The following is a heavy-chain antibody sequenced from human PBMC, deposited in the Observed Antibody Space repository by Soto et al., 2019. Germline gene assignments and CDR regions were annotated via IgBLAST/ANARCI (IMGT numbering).Heavy chain of an antibody. CDR3: ARIKLVEWFFINVDVYNMDV. CDR2: ISSDSRTI. Sequence: VGSLRLSCVASGVSLSDYAVSWVRQAPGKGLEWVSFISSDSRTIYYADSVEGRFTVSRDNARNSVSLQMDSLRDEDAAVYYCARIKLVEWFFINVDVYNMDVWGQGTPVPVSS. J-gene: IGHJ6*01. D-gene: IGHD3-3*01. CDR1: GVSLSDYA. V-gene: IGHV3-48*02.